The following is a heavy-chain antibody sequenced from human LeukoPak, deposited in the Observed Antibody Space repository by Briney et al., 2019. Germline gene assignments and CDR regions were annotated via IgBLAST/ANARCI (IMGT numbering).Heavy chain of an antibody. CDR2: MCGTAGCT. V-gene: IGHV3-23*01. J-gene: IGHJ5*02. CDR1: GFTFQIYA. Sequence: GGSLRLSCAASGFTFQIYAMSWARLAPGKGLQWVASMCGTAGCTFYTDSVKGRFTISRDNSKDTLYLQMNDLRADNTAIYYCAGDRPNYHEPDGHYYNRDGDHWGQGALVTVSS. D-gene: IGHD1-14*01. CDR3: AGDRPNYHEPDGHYYNRDGDH.